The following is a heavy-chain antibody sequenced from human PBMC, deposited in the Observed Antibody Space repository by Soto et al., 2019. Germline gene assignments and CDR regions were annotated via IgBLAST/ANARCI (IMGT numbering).Heavy chain of an antibody. J-gene: IGHJ4*02. Sequence: GGSLRLSCAASGFNLWNNCIHWVRQAQAKGLEWVAITSHGGSNEYIEDSVQGRFTISRDNTKNTLWLQMSSLRVEDTAVYYCVKGLRSGNSPLEYWGQGTLVTVSS. V-gene: IGHV3-30*18. CDR1: GFNLWNNC. D-gene: IGHD3-3*01. CDR2: TSHGGSNE. CDR3: VKGLRSGNSPLEY.